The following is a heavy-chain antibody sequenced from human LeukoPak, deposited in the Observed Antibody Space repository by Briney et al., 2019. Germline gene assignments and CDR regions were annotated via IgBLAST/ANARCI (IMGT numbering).Heavy chain of an antibody. J-gene: IGHJ4*02. V-gene: IGHV4-39*01. CDR1: GGSISSSSYY. CDR3: ARHPFGYSSSWYERGDYFDY. D-gene: IGHD6-13*01. CDR2: IYYSGST. Sequence: SETLSLTCTVSGGSISSSSYYWGWMRQPPGKGLEWIGSIYYSGSTCYNPSLKSRVTISVDTSKNQFSLKLSSVTAADTAVYYCARHPFGYSSSWYERGDYFDYWGQGTLVTVSS.